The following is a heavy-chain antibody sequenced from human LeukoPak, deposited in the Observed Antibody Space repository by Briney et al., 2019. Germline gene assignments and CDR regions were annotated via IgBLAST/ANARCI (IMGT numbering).Heavy chain of an antibody. J-gene: IGHJ5*02. CDR2: IYYTGST. D-gene: IGHD3-10*01. Sequence: SEILSLTCTVSGGSITPYYWSWIRQPPGKGLEWIGYIYYTGSTNYNPSLKSRVTMSVDTSKNQLSLRLSAVTAADTAVYYCARARIGWFDPWGQGTLVTVSS. V-gene: IGHV4-59*08. CDR1: GGSITPYY. CDR3: ARARIGWFDP.